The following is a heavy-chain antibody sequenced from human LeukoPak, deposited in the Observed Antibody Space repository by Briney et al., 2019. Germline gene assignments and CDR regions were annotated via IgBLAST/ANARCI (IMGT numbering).Heavy chain of an antibody. CDR1: GFTFSSYA. Sequence: GRSLSLSCAASGFTFSSYAMHWVRQAPGKGLEWVAVISYDGSNKYYADSVKGRFTISRDNSKNTLYLQMNSLRAEDTAVYYCASLELLGYWGQGTLVTVSS. CDR2: ISYDGSNK. V-gene: IGHV3-30-3*01. J-gene: IGHJ4*02. D-gene: IGHD1-7*01. CDR3: ASLELLGY.